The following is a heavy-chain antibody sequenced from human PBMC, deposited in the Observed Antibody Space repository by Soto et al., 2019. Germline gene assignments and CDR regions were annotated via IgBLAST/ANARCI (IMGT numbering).Heavy chain of an antibody. Sequence: PSETLSLTCAVYGGSFSGYYWSWIRQPPGKGLEWIGEISHSGSTQYNPSLKSRVTISLDTSKSQFSLQLKSVTAADTGVYSCARSGSTVTTLDYWGQGTLVTVSS. V-gene: IGHV4-34*01. CDR2: ISHSGST. D-gene: IGHD2-2*01. CDR3: ARSGSTVTTLDY. J-gene: IGHJ4*02. CDR1: GGSFSGYY.